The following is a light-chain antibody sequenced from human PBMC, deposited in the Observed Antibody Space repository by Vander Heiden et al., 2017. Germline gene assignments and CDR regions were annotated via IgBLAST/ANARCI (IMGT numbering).Light chain of an antibody. Sequence: EIVMTQSPATLSVAPGERATLSCRAGQSVSSDLAWFQQKSGQAPRLLIHAASTRAPGIPDRFSGSGSGTDFTLIISSLQSEDFAVYSWQQYHNWPYTFGPGTKVDIK. CDR3: QQYHNWPYT. V-gene: IGKV3D-15*01. CDR1: QSVSSD. CDR2: AAS. J-gene: IGKJ3*01.